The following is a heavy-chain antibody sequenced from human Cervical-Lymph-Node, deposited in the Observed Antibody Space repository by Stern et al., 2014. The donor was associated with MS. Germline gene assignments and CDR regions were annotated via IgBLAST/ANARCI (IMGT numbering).Heavy chain of an antibody. Sequence: VQLVESGAEVKKPGASVKVSCKASGYTFINYYLHWVRQAPGQGLDWVGLINPSTGATIYTQTFRGRVTMTRDTSTSTVFLELSSLRSDDTAVYYCARGKMATFALDYWGQGVLVTVSS. CDR2: INPSTGAT. CDR1: GYTFINYY. D-gene: IGHD5-24*01. J-gene: IGHJ4*02. V-gene: IGHV1-46*01. CDR3: ARGKMATFALDY.